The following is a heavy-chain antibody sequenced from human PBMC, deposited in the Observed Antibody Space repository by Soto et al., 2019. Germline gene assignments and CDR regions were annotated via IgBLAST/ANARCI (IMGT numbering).Heavy chain of an antibody. CDR1: GFSLSTSGVG. D-gene: IGHD4-17*01. V-gene: IGHV2-5*02. Sequence: QITLKESGPTLVKPTQTRTLTCTFSGFSLSTSGVGVGWIRQPPGKSLEWLALIYWDDDKRYSPSLKSRLTITKDPSKNQVVLTMTNMDPVDTATYYCAHHDYGDYKDYWGQGTLVTVSS. CDR2: IYWDDDK. CDR3: AHHDYGDYKDY. J-gene: IGHJ4*02.